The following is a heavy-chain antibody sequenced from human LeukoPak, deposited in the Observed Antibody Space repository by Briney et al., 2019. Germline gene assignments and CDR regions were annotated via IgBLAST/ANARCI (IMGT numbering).Heavy chain of an antibody. D-gene: IGHD5-12*01. CDR1: GYTFSRHG. CDR3: AKVMDRDIVATIRLGSQYYFDY. V-gene: IGHV3-23*01. Sequence: GGSLRLSCAASGYTFSRHGMNWVRQAPGKGLEWVSGISPSGDITYFADSVKGRFTISRDNSKNTLYLQLNSLSPEDTAVYYCAKVMDRDIVATIRLGSQYYFDYWGQGTLVTVSS. J-gene: IGHJ4*02. CDR2: ISPSGDIT.